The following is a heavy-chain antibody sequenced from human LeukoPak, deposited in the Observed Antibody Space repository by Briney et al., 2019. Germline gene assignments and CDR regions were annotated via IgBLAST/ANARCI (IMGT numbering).Heavy chain of an antibody. CDR1: GGFISSSSYY. J-gene: IGHJ6*03. D-gene: IGHD3-3*01. V-gene: IGHV4-39*01. CDR2: IYYSGST. CDR3: ARQGYDFWSGYPGHYYYYMDV. Sequence: SETLSLTCTVSGGFISSSSYYWGWIRQPPGKGLEWIGSIYYSGSTYYNPSLKSRVTISVDTSKNQFSLKLSSVTAADTAVYYCARQGYDFWSGYPGHYYYYMDVWGKGTTVTVSS.